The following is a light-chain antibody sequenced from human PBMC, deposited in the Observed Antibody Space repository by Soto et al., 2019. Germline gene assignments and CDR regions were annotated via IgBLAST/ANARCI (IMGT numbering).Light chain of an antibody. CDR2: DVS. CDR1: SNDVGGYNF. J-gene: IGLJ2*01. V-gene: IGLV2-14*01. Sequence: QSVLTQPASGSGSPGQSVTISCSGTSNDVGGYNFVSWYQQHPGKAPKLMIYDVSNRPSGVSNRFSGSKSGNMASLTISGLQAEDEADYYCSSYTASTTLVFGGGTKLTVL. CDR3: SSYTASTTLV.